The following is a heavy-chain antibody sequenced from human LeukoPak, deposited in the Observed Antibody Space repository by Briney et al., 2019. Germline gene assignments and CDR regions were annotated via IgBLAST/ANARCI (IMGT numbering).Heavy chain of an antibody. CDR2: INPDSGGT. CDR3: ARLGENGLLTGYFYP. CDR1: GYTFNDYY. V-gene: IGHV1-2*02. D-gene: IGHD3-9*01. Sequence: ASVKVSCKASGYTFNDYYMHWVRQAPGQGLEWMGGINPDSGGTDYAQKFQGRVTMTRDTSITTAYMYLDRLRSDDTAVYYCARLGENGLLTGYFYPWGQGTLVTVSS. J-gene: IGHJ5*02.